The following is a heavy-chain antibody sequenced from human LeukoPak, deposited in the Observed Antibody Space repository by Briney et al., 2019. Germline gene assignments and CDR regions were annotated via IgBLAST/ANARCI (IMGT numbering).Heavy chain of an antibody. V-gene: IGHV4-4*07. Sequence: SETLSLNCTVSGGXISPYYCSWIRQPAGQGLEWIGRIYTSGSSNYNPSLKSRATMSVDTSKNQISLKLSSVTAADTAVYYCARDRFSGSFSGFDYWGQGALVTVSS. CDR2: IYTSGSS. CDR1: GGXISPYY. D-gene: IGHD1-26*01. J-gene: IGHJ4*02. CDR3: ARDRFSGSFSGFDY.